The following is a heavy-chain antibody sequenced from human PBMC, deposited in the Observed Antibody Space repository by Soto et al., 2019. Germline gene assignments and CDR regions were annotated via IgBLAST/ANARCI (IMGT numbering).Heavy chain of an antibody. CDR3: AREQSGRRYYGMDV. CDR1: GGSISSYY. Sequence: PSETLSLTCTVSGGSISSYYWSWIRQPPGKGLEWIGYIYYSGSTNYNPSLKSRVTISVDTSKNQFSLKLSSVTAADTAVYYCAREQSGRRYYGMDVWGQGTTVT. D-gene: IGHD3-10*01. CDR2: IYYSGST. V-gene: IGHV4-59*01. J-gene: IGHJ6*02.